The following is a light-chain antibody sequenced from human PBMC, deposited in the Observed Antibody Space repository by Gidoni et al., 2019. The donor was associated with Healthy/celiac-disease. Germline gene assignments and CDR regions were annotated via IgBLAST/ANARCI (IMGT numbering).Light chain of an antibody. V-gene: IGKV4-1*01. CDR3: QQYYSTPRT. Sequence: DILMTQSPDSLALSLGERATINCKSSQSVLYSSNNKNYLAWYQQKPGQPPKLLIYWASTRESGVPDRFSGSGSGTDFTLTISSLQAEDVAVYYCQQYYSTPRTFGQXTKVEIK. CDR2: WAS. CDR1: QSVLYSSNNKNY. J-gene: IGKJ1*01.